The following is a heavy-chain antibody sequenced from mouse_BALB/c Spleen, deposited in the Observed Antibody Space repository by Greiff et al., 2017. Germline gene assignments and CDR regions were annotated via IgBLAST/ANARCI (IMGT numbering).Heavy chain of an antibody. CDR1: GYSFTSYY. CDR2: IFPGSGNT. J-gene: IGHJ2*01. V-gene: IGHV1-66*01. Sequence: QVQLQQSGPELVKPGASVKISCKASGYSFTSYYIHWVKQRPGQGLEWIGWIFPGSGNTKYNEKFKGKATLTADTSSSTAYMQLSSLTSEDSAVYFCAREITTVVARYFDYWGQGTTLTVSS. CDR3: AREITTVVARYFDY. D-gene: IGHD1-1*01.